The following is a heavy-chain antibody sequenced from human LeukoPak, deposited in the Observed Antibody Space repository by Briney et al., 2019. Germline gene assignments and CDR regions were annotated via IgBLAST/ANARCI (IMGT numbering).Heavy chain of an antibody. Sequence: SETLSLTCTVSGGSISSSSYYWGWIRQPPGKGLEWIGTIYHSGSTYNNPSLKSRVTISVYTSENRFSLSLTSATATDTAVYYCARVLRGAFDSWGQGTLVIVSS. D-gene: IGHD3-10*01. CDR1: GGSISSSSYY. CDR3: ARVLRGAFDS. CDR2: IYHSGST. V-gene: IGHV4-39*07. J-gene: IGHJ4*02.